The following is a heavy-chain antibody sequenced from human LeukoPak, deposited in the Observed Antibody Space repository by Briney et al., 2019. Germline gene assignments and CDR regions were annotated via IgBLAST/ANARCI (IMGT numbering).Heavy chain of an antibody. D-gene: IGHD3-16*01. V-gene: IGHV4-30-4*01. CDR1: GGSISSSDYF. CDR3: ARVDATGGWFDP. Sequence: SETLSLTCTVSGGSISSSDYFWSWIRQPSGKGLEWIGYIYYSGSTYYSPSLKGRVTISVDTSKSQFSLRLSSVTAADTAVYYCARVDATGGWFDPWGQGTLVTVSS. CDR2: IYYSGST. J-gene: IGHJ5*02.